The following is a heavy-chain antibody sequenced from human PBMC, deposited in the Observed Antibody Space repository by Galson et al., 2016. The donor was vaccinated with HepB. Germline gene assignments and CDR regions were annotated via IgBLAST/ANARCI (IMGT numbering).Heavy chain of an antibody. J-gene: IGHJ4*02. CDR2: ISSTSRYI. CDR1: GFTLSRYT. Sequence: SLRLSCAASGFTLSRYTMNWVRQAPGKGLEWVSLISSTSRYIYYADSIKGRFTISRDNAKNALFLTMNSMRAEDTAVYYCARDGIVARFDLWGQGTLVTVSS. CDR3: ARDGIVARFDL. V-gene: IGHV3-21*01. D-gene: IGHD1-26*01.